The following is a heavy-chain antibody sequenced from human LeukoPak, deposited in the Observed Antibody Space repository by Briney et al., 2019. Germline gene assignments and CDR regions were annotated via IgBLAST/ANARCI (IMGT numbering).Heavy chain of an antibody. CDR2: ISGSGGST. D-gene: IGHD4-23*01. CDR1: GFTFSSYA. V-gene: IGHV3-23*01. CDR3: AKDPPDRWARAPPNYYFDY. Sequence: GGSLRLSCAASGFTFSSYAMSWVRQAPGKGLGWVSAISGSGGSTYYADSVKGRFTISRDNSKNTLYLQMNSLRAEDTAVYYCAKDPPDRWARAPPNYYFDYWGQGTLVTVSS. J-gene: IGHJ4*02.